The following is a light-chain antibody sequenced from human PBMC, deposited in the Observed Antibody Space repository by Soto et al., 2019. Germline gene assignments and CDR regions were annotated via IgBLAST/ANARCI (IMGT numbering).Light chain of an antibody. J-gene: IGKJ1*01. V-gene: IGKV1-5*01. CDR2: DGT. CDR3: QQYESHSET. CDR1: QSIGSW. Sequence: DIQITQSPSTLSASVGDRVTITCFSSQSIGSWLAWHQQKPGKAPKLLIYDGTYLESGVPSRFSGSGSGTEFTLTISSLQPDDSATYYCQQYESHSETFGQGTKVDI.